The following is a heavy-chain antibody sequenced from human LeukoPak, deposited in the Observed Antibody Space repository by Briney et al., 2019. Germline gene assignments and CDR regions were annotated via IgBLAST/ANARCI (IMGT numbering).Heavy chain of an antibody. J-gene: IGHJ5*02. CDR3: ARGEGWHCSGSDCFTHWLDP. CDR2: ISSSSSYI. D-gene: IGHD2-2*02. CDR1: GFTFSSYS. V-gene: IGHV3-21*01. Sequence: GGSLRLSCAASGFTFSSYSMNWVRQAPGKGLEWVSSISSSSSYIYYADSVKGRFTISRDNAKNTLYLQMNSLRAEDTAVYYCARGEGWHCSGSDCFTHWLDPWGQGALVTVSS.